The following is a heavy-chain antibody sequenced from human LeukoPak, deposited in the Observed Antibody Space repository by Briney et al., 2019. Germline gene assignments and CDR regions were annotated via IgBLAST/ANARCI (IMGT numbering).Heavy chain of an antibody. CDR1: GFTFSSYA. CDR2: IPYDGSNK. Sequence: PGGSLRLSCAASGFTFSSYAMHWVRQAPGKGLEWVAVIPYDGSNKYYADSVKGRFTISRDNSKNTLYLQMNSLRAEDTAVYYCARDKELYYDSSGYSALDYWGQGTLVTVSS. V-gene: IGHV3-30-3*01. J-gene: IGHJ4*02. D-gene: IGHD3-22*01. CDR3: ARDKELYYDSSGYSALDY.